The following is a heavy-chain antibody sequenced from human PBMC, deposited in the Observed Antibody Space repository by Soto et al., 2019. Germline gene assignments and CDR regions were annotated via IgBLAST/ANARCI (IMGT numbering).Heavy chain of an antibody. CDR3: ARVGPSREVPYPFEY. CDR1: GYPFSTYG. CDR2: ISAYNHYT. V-gene: IGHV1-18*01. D-gene: IGHD1-26*01. J-gene: IGHJ4*02. Sequence: QVDLVQSGPEVRKPGASVNVSCKASGYPFSTYGISWVRQAPGQGLEWMGWISAYNHYTNSAQKFQGRVTMTTDTATNTAYMELRSLRSGDTAMYFCARVGPSREVPYPFEYWGQGTLVTVSS.